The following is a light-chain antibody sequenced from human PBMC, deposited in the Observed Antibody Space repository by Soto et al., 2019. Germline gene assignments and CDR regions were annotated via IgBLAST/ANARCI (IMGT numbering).Light chain of an antibody. Sequence: ALTQPASVSGSPGQSITISCTGARTDVDGHDYVSWYQQHPGQAPKLMIFDVHNRPSGVSSRFSGSKSGDTASLTISGLQAEDDGDYYCSSYTASAPFYVFGTGTKVTVL. CDR2: DVH. CDR1: RTDVDGHDY. CDR3: SSYTASAPFYV. J-gene: IGLJ1*01. V-gene: IGLV2-14*03.